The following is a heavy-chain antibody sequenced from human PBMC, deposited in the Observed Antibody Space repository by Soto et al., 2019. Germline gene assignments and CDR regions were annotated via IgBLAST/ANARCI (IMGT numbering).Heavy chain of an antibody. CDR2: IYPGDSDT. D-gene: IGHD3-16*01. V-gene: IGHV5-51*01. CDR1: GYSFTDYW. Sequence: GESLKISCKGSGYSFTDYWIGWVRQMPGKGLEWMGIIYPGDSDTKYSPAFQGQVIISADKSTSIAYLQWSSLKASDTAMYYCARQAGLHRNRFDPWGQGTLVTVS. J-gene: IGHJ5*02. CDR3: ARQAGLHRNRFDP.